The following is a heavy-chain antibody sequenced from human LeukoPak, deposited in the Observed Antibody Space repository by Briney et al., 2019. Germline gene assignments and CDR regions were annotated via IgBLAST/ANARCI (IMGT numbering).Heavy chain of an antibody. CDR1: GDTLSELT. D-gene: IGHD3-10*01. CDR2: FDPGAGEI. V-gene: IGHV1-24*01. CDR3: AAGGIYSLLDY. Sequence: ASVKVSCKVSGDTLSELTMHWVRQAPGKGLEWMGGFDPGAGEILYAQQFQGRVTMTEDTSTDTAYMELTSLRSEDWGVYFCAAGGIYSLLDYWGQGTLVTVSS. J-gene: IGHJ4*02.